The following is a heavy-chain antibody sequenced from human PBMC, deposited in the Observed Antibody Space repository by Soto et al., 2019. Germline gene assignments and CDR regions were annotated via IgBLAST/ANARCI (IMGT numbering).Heavy chain of an antibody. CDR2: ISSSSSYI. CDR1: GFTFSSYS. J-gene: IGHJ6*02. V-gene: IGHV3-21*01. Sequence: LRLSCAASGFTFSSYSMNWVRQAPGKGLEWVSSISSSSSYIYYADSVKGRFTITSDNAKNSLYLQMNSLRAEDTAVYYCARELRGTAMVTFHYYGMDVWGQGTTVTVSS. D-gene: IGHD5-18*01. CDR3: ARELRGTAMVTFHYYGMDV.